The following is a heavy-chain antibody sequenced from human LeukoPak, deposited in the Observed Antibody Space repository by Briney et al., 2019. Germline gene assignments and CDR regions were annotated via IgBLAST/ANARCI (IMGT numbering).Heavy chain of an antibody. V-gene: IGHV3-30*02. CDR2: IRYDGSNK. J-gene: IGHJ4*02. D-gene: IGHD6-13*01. CDR1: GFTFSSYG. Sequence: GGSLRLSCAASGFTFSSYGMHWVRQAPGKGLEWVAFIRYDGSNKYYADSVKGRFTISRDNSKNTLYLQMNSLRAEDTAVYYCAKNIAAAGHGEDYWGQGTLVTVSS. CDR3: AKNIAAAGHGEDY.